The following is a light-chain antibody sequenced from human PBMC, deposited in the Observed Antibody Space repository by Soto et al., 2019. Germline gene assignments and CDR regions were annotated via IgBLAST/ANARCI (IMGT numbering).Light chain of an antibody. CDR2: DVT. CDR3: TSYTSDSSVI. J-gene: IGLJ2*01. CDR1: SSDIGGYRY. Sequence: QSALTQPASVSGSPGQSVTISCTGTSSDIGGYRYVSWYQQRPGKAPKLMIHDVTNRPSGVSDRFSGSKSGNTASLTISGXXXXXXXXYYCTSYTSDSSVIFGGGTKVTV. V-gene: IGLV2-14*03.